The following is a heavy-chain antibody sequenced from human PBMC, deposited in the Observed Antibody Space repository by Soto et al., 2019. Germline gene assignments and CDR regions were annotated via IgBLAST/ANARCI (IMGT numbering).Heavy chain of an antibody. V-gene: IGHV3-33*01. Sequence: PGGSLRLSCAASGFTFSSYGMHWVRQAPGKGLEWVAVIWYDGSNKYYADSVKGRFTISRDNSKNTLYLQMNSLRAEDTAVYYCARDQSSNIVPYYYYGMDVWGQGTTVTVSS. CDR3: ARDQSSNIVPYYYYGMDV. J-gene: IGHJ6*02. D-gene: IGHD2-2*01. CDR1: GFTFSSYG. CDR2: IWYDGSNK.